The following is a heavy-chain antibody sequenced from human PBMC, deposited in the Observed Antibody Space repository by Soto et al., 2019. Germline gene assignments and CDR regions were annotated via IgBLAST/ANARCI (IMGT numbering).Heavy chain of an antibody. CDR2: FDPEDGET. CDR3: ARDPANILTGRFDY. J-gene: IGHJ4*02. Sequence: ASVKVSFKVSGYTLTELSMHWVRQAPGKGLEWMGGFDPEDGETIYAQKFQGRVTMTEDTSTDTTYMELSSLRSEETALYYCARDPANILTGRFDYWGQGTLVTVSS. CDR1: GYTLTELS. D-gene: IGHD3-9*01. V-gene: IGHV1-24*01.